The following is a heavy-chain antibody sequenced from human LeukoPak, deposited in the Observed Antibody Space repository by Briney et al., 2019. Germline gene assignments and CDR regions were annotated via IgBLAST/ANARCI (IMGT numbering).Heavy chain of an antibody. CDR2: IYYSGST. CDR3: ARDRLTRESGGSSGDAFDI. Sequence: SETLSLTCTVSGGSISSGGYYWSWIRQHPGKGLEWIGCIYYSGSTYYNPSLKSRVTISVDTSKNQFPLKLSSVTAADTAVYYCARDRLTRESGGSSGDAFDIWGQGTMGTVSS. D-gene: IGHD2-15*01. CDR1: GGSISSGGYY. V-gene: IGHV4-31*03. J-gene: IGHJ3*02.